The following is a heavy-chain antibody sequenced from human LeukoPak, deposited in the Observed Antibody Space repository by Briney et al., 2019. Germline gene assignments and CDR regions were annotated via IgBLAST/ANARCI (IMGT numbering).Heavy chain of an antibody. CDR2: INHSGST. CDR3: AGVVPAAMPSYFDY. J-gene: IGHJ4*02. Sequence: SETLSLTCAVYGGSFSGYYWSWIRQPPGKGLEWIGEINHSGSTYYNPSLKSRVTISVDRSKNQFSLKLSSVTAADTAVYYCAGVVPAAMPSYFDYWGQGTLVTVSS. D-gene: IGHD2-2*01. CDR1: GGSFSGYY. V-gene: IGHV4-34*01.